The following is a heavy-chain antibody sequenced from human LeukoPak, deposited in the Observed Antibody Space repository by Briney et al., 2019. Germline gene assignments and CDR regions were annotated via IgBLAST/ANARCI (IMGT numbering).Heavy chain of an antibody. CDR3: ARVPVPPGLRYFDYPWFDP. D-gene: IGHD3-9*01. CDR2: IYYSGST. J-gene: IGHJ5*02. CDR1: GGSISSGGYY. Sequence: SETLSLTCTVSGGSISSGGYYWSWIRQHPGKGLEWIGYIYYSGSTYYNPSLKSRVTISVDTSKNQFSLKLSSVTAADTAVYYCARVPVPPGLRYFDYPWFDPWGQGTLVTVSS. V-gene: IGHV4-31*03.